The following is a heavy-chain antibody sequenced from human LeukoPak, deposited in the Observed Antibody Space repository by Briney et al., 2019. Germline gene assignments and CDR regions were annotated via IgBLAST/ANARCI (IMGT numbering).Heavy chain of an antibody. CDR1: GYTFTSYY. Sequence: ASVKVSCKASGYTFTSYYMHWVRQAPGQGLEWMGIINPSGGSTSYAQKFQGRVTMTRDTSTSTVYMELSSLRSEDTAVYYCAREGAVAGSPGGFFNYWGQGTLVTVSS. J-gene: IGHJ4*02. D-gene: IGHD6-19*01. V-gene: IGHV1-46*01. CDR2: INPSGGST. CDR3: AREGAVAGSPGGFFNY.